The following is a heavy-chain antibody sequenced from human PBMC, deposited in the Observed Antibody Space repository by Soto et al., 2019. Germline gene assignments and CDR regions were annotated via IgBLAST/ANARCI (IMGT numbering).Heavy chain of an antibody. V-gene: IGHV1-2*04. CDR3: AREPVLVAAAGTYYYYGMDV. D-gene: IGHD6-13*01. CDR1: GYTFTGYY. J-gene: IGHJ6*02. Sequence: ASVKVSCKASGYTFTGYYMHWVRQAPGQGHEWMGWINPNSGGTNYAQKFQGWVTMTRDTSISTAYMELSRLRSDDTAVYYCAREPVLVAAAGTYYYYGMDVWGQGTTVTVSS. CDR2: INPNSGGT.